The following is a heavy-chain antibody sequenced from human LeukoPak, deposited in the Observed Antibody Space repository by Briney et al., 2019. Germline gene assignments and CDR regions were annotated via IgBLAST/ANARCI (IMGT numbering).Heavy chain of an antibody. Sequence: GASVKVSCKASGYTFTSYYMHWVRQAPGQGLEWMGIINPSGGSTSYAQKFQGRVSMTRDTSTSTVYMELSSLRSEDTAVYYCARDPFPYGSGSYGVYFDYWGQGTLVTVSS. V-gene: IGHV1-46*01. CDR1: GYTFTSYY. J-gene: IGHJ4*02. CDR2: INPSGGST. D-gene: IGHD3-10*01. CDR3: ARDPFPYGSGSYGVYFDY.